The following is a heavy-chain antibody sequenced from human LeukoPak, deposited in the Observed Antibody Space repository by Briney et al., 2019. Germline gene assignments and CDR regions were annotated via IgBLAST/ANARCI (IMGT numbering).Heavy chain of an antibody. CDR2: IYYSGST. CDR3: ARTEYSNPNLYYYYMDV. V-gene: IGHV4-39*01. J-gene: IGHJ6*03. CDR1: GGSISSSSYY. D-gene: IGHD4-11*01. Sequence: SETLSLTCTVSGGSISSSSYYWGWTRQPPGKGLEWIGSIYYSGSTYYNPSLKSRVTISVDTSKNQFSLKLSSVTVADTAVYYCARTEYSNPNLYYYYMDVWGKGTTVTVSS.